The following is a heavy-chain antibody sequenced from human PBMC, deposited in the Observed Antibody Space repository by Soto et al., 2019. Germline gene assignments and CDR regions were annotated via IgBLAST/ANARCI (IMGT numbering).Heavy chain of an antibody. CDR1: GFTFSSYG. V-gene: IGHV3-30*18. CDR3: AKGGMVDY. Sequence: QVQLVESGGGVVQPGRSLRLSCAASGFTFSSYGMHWVRQAPGKGLEWVAVRSYDGSNKYYADSVKGRFTISRDNSKNTLYLQMNSLRAEDTAVYYCAKGGMVDYWGQGTLVTVSS. D-gene: IGHD3-16*01. CDR2: RSYDGSNK. J-gene: IGHJ4*02.